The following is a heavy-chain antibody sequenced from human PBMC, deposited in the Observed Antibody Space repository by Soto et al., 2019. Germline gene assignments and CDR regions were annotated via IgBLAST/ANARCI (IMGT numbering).Heavy chain of an antibody. Sequence: QVQLVQSGAEVKKPVASVKVSCKASGYTFTSYDLNCVRQATGQGLERMGWMNANSGNTGYAQKFQGRVTMTRTTSISTAYMELRSLRSEDTAVYYCERELKWKGVEYWGQGTLVTVSS. J-gene: IGHJ4*02. V-gene: IGHV1-8*01. CDR3: ERELKWKGVEY. CDR1: GYTFTSYD. CDR2: MNANSGNT. D-gene: IGHD1-20*01.